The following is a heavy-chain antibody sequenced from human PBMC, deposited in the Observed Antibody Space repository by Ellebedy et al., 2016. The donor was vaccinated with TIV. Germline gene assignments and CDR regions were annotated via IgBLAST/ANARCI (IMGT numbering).Heavy chain of an antibody. V-gene: IGHV4-34*01. CDR3: VRGRRWGDY. D-gene: IGHD4-23*01. CDR2: INHSGRT. Sequence: MPSETLSLTCAVYGGSFGGYYLTWIRQPPGKGLEWIGEINHSGRTNYNPSLMSRVTISVDTSKNEFSLKLRSVTAADTAMYDCVRGRRWGDYWGQGTLVTVSS. J-gene: IGHJ4*02. CDR1: GGSFGGYY.